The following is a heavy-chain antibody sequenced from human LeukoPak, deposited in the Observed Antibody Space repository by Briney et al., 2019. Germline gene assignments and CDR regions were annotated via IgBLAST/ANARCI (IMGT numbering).Heavy chain of an antibody. CDR1: GGSFSGYY. Sequence: SETLSLTCAVYGGSFSGYYWSWIRQPPGKGMEWIGEINHSGSTNYNPSLKSRVTISVDTSKNQFSLKLSSVTAADTAVYYCAREEVGATYWFDPWGQGTLVTVSS. J-gene: IGHJ5*02. CDR2: INHSGST. CDR3: AREEVGATYWFDP. D-gene: IGHD1-26*01. V-gene: IGHV4-34*01.